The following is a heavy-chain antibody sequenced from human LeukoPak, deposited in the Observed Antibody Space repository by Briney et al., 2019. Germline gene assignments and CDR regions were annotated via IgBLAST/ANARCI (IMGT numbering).Heavy chain of an antibody. Sequence: SETLSLTCTVSGGSISSSSYYWGWIRQPPGKGLEWIGSIYYSGSTYYNPSLKSRVTISVDTSKNQFSLKLSSVTAADTAVYYRARHTDIVVVPAVIGAFDIWGQGTMVTVSS. CDR1: GGSISSSSYY. CDR3: ARHTDIVVVPAVIGAFDI. V-gene: IGHV4-39*01. CDR2: IYYSGST. J-gene: IGHJ3*02. D-gene: IGHD2-2*01.